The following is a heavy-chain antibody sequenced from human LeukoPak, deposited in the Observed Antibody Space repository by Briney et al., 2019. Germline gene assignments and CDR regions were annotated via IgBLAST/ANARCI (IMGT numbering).Heavy chain of an antibody. CDR1: GYSISSGYY. CDR2: IYHSGST. V-gene: IGHV4-38-2*02. D-gene: IGHD2/OR15-2a*01. Sequence: PSETLSLTCTVSGYSISSGYYWGWIRQPPGKGLEWIGSIYHSGSTYYNPSLKSRVTISVDTSKNQFSLKLSSVTAADTAVYYCAREPYNRLLGAFDIWGQGTMVTVSS. J-gene: IGHJ3*02. CDR3: AREPYNRLLGAFDI.